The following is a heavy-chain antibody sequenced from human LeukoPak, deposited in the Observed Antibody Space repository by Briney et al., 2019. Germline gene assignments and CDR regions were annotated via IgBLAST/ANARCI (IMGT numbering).Heavy chain of an antibody. D-gene: IGHD1-26*01. V-gene: IGHV3-7*01. Sequence: GGSLRLSCAASGFTFSRYWMSWVRQAPGKGLEGVANIKQDGSEKYYVDSVKGRFTISRDNAKNSLYLQMNSLRAEDTAVYYCARDLVGDSDYWGQGTLVTVSS. CDR1: GFTFSRYW. CDR2: IKQDGSEK. J-gene: IGHJ4*02. CDR3: ARDLVGDSDY.